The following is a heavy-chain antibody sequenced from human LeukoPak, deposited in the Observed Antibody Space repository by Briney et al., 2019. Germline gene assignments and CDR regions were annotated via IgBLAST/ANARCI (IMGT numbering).Heavy chain of an antibody. CDR3: AKDCLVRDIPRYYFDY. V-gene: IGHV3-23*01. CDR1: GFTFSSHA. Sequence: GGSLRLSCAASGFTFSSHAMSWVRQAPGKGLEWVSSISGRGANTYYADSVKGRFTISRDNSKNTLYLQMNSLRADDTAVYYCAKDCLVRDIPRYYFDYWGQGTLVTVSS. J-gene: IGHJ4*02. CDR2: ISGRGANT. D-gene: IGHD3-10*01.